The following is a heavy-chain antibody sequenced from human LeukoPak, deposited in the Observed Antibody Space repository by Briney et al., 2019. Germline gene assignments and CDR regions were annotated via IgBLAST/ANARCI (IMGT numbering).Heavy chain of an antibody. CDR1: GVSISSYY. J-gene: IGHJ4*02. V-gene: IGHV4-59*01. D-gene: IGHD6-19*01. CDR3: ARVGRSGWYYFDY. CDR2: IYYSGST. Sequence: SETLSLTCTVSGVSISSYYWSWIRQPPGKGLEWIGYIYYSGSTNYNPSLKSRVTISVDTSKNQFSLKLSSVTAADTAVYYCARVGRSGWYYFDYWGQGTLVTVSS.